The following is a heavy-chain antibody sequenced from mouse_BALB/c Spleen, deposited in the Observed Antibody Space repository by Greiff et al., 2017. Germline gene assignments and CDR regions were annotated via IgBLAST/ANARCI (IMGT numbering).Heavy chain of an antibody. CDR3: ARSQLRASMITTGAWFAY. D-gene: IGHD2-4*01. CDR2: ILPGSGST. CDR1: GYTFSSYW. V-gene: IGHV1-9*01. J-gene: IGHJ3*01. Sequence: VQLQQSGAELMKPGASVKISCKATGYTFSSYWIEWVKQRPGHGLEWIGEILPGSGSTNYNEKFKGKATFTADTSSNTAYMQLSSLTSEDSAVYYCARSQLRASMITTGAWFAYWGQGTLVTVSA.